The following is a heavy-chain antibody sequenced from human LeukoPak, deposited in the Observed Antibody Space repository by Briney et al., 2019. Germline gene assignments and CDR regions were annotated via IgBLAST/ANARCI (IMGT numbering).Heavy chain of an antibody. CDR3: DTALDCGGYWGYCHDH. CDR2: TKGRIDGGTT. D-gene: IGHD4-17*01. V-gene: IGHV3-15*01. Sequence: GGSLSLSCTATVFTFSESWMTGVRQAPGKGLEWIGRTKGRIDGGTTDYTTSVKGRFSISRDDSKNTLYLQMNSLKPEESAFYYCDTALDCGGYWGYCHDHWGQGTLVTVSS. CDR1: VFTFSESW. J-gene: IGHJ4*02.